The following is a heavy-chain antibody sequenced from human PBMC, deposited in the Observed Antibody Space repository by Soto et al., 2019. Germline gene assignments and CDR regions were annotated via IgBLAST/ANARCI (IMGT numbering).Heavy chain of an antibody. CDR3: ASSSSGSYLN. D-gene: IGHD1-26*01. Sequence: LSLTCAASGFTFSSYWMHWVRQAPGKGLVWVSRINSDGSSTSYADSVKGRFTISRDNAKNTLYLQMNSLRAEDTAVYYCASSSSGSYLNWGQGTLVTVSS. V-gene: IGHV3-74*01. CDR1: GFTFSSYW. J-gene: IGHJ4*02. CDR2: INSDGSST.